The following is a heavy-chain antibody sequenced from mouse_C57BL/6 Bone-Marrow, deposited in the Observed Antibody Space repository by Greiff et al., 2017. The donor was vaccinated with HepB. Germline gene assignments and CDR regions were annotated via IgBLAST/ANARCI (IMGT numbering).Heavy chain of an antibody. CDR2: ISSGGSYT. D-gene: IGHD1-1*01. CDR3: ARRGYGSSHWYFDV. CDR1: GFTFSSYG. Sequence: EVKVIESGGDLVKPGGSLKLSCAASGFTFSSYGMSWVRQTPDKRLEWVATISSGGSYTYYPDSVKGRITISRDNAKNTLYLQMSSLKSEDTAMYYCARRGYGSSHWYFDVWGTGTTVTVSS. V-gene: IGHV5-6*02. J-gene: IGHJ1*03.